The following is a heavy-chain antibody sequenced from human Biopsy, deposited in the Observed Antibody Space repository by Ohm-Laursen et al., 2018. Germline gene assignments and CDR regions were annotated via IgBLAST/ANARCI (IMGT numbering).Heavy chain of an antibody. D-gene: IGHD5-24*01. CDR3: ARHDGNGPFALDS. CDR2: VYYSGTT. V-gene: IGHV4-39*01. Sequence: LSLTCSVSGGSISSGSNYWAWIRQPPGKGLEWIGSVYYSGTTYYSPTLKSRVTISVATSKNQLSLKVSSVTAADTAAYYCARHDGNGPFALDSWGQGTLVTVSS. J-gene: IGHJ4*02. CDR1: GGSISSGSNY.